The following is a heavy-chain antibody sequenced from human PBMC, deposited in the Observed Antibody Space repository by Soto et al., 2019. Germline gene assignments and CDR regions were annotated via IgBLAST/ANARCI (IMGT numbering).Heavy chain of an antibody. Sequence: QVQLVESGGGVVQPGRSLRLSCAASGFTFSTYGMHWVRQAPGKGLEWVTIILYDGSKKYFADSVKGRFTTSRENSKNTLYLQMNSLRPEDTALYYCSKYLYRGDVGAINYFHYGSDVWGQGTTVTVSS. V-gene: IGHV3-30*18. D-gene: IGHD1-26*01. CDR2: ILYDGSKK. J-gene: IGHJ6*02. CDR3: SKYLYRGDVGAINYFHYGSDV. CDR1: GFTFSTYG.